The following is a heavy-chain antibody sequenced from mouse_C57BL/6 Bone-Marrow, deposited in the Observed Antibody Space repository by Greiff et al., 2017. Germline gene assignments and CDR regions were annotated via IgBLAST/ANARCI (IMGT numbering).Heavy chain of an antibody. CDR1: GYTFTSHW. CDR2: IFPGSGST. Sequence: VQLQESGPELVRPGASVKISCKAPGYTFTSHWMQWVRQRPGQGLAWIGEIFPGSGSTYYNEKFKGKATLTVDPSSSPAYMQLRSLTSEDSAVYFSARWGLYDAMDYWGQGASVTVSS. V-gene: IGHV1-56*01. CDR3: ARWGLYDAMDY. D-gene: IGHD3-3*01. J-gene: IGHJ4*01.